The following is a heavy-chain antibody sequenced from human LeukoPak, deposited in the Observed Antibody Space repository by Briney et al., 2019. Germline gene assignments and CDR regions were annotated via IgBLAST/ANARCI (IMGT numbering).Heavy chain of an antibody. D-gene: IGHD3-10*02. CDR2: IDHSGST. Sequence: PSETLSLTCAFYGGSFSGYYWSWIRQPPGKGLEWIGEIDHSGSTNYNPSLKSRITISIDTSKKQFSLKLSSVTAADTAVYYCARGPGLFPCYYYYMDVWGKGTTVTVSS. CDR3: ARGPGLFPCYYYYMDV. J-gene: IGHJ6*03. V-gene: IGHV4-34*01. CDR1: GGSFSGYY.